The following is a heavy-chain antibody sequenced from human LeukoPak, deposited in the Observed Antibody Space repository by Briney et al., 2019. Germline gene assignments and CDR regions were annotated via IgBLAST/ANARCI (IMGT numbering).Heavy chain of an antibody. CDR2: ISGSGLST. J-gene: IGHJ4*02. CDR1: GFTFSSYA. Sequence: GGSLRLSCSASGFTFSSYAMHWVRQAPGKGLEWVSAISGSGLSTYYADSVKGRFTISRDNSQNTLYLQMNSLRAEDTAVYYCAKTLSSGYLFDYWGQGTLVTVSS. V-gene: IGHV3-23*01. CDR3: AKTLSSGYLFDY. D-gene: IGHD3-22*01.